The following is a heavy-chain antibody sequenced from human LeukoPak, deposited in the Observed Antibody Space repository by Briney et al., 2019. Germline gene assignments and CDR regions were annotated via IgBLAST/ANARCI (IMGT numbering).Heavy chain of an antibody. CDR2: IYYSGST. J-gene: IGHJ4*02. D-gene: IGHD3-10*01. V-gene: IGHV4-39*01. CDR3: AIQATVGRTGGLFDY. CDR1: GGSISSSSYY. Sequence: PSETLSLTCTVSGGSISSSSYYWGWIRQPPGKGLEWIGSIYYSGSTYYNPSLKSRVTISVDTSKNQFSLKLSSVTAADTAVYYCAIQATVGRTGGLFDYWGQGTLVTVSS.